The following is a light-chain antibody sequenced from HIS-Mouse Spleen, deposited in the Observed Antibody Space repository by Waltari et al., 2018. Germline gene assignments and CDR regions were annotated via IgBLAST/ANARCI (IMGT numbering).Light chain of an antibody. CDR3: AAWDDSLSGPV. CDR1: SPNLGSNY. CDR2: RNN. Sequence: QSVLTQPPSASGTPGQRVTISCSGSSPNLGSNYVFWYQHLPGTAPKLLIYRNNQRPSGVPDRFSGSKSGTSASLAISGLRSEDEADYYCAAWDDSLSGPVFGGGTKLTVL. J-gene: IGLJ3*02. V-gene: IGLV1-47*01.